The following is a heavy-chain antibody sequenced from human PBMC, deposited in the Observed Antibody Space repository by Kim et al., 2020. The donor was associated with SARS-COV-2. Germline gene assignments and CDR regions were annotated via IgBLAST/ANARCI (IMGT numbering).Heavy chain of an antibody. D-gene: IGHD3-22*01. V-gene: IGHV3-23*01. Sequence: RFTISRDNSKNTLYLQMNSLRAEDTAVYYCTSFRAPPYYYDSSGYSSLDYWGQGTLVTVSS. CDR3: TSFRAPPYYYDSSGYSSLDY. J-gene: IGHJ4*02.